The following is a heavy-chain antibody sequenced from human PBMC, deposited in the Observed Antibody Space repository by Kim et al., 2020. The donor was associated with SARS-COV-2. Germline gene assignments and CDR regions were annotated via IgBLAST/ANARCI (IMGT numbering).Heavy chain of an antibody. CDR3: ARDRRKITVIVVADAFDI. J-gene: IGHJ3*02. CDR1: GYSFTSYY. V-gene: IGHV1-46*01. CDR2: INPNDGYT. D-gene: IGHD3-22*01. Sequence: ASVKVSCTASGYSFTSYYIHWVRQAPGQGLEWMGVINPNDGYTRYAQRFQGRVTMTRDTSTSTVYMDLSSLRSEDTAVYYCARDRRKITVIVVADAFDIWGQGTILSVSS.